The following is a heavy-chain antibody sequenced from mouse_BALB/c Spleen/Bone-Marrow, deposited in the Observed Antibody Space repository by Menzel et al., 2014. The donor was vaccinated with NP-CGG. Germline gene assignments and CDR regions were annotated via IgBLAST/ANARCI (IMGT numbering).Heavy chain of an antibody. CDR2: ISGGGSYT. CDR1: GFTFSDYY. Sequence: EVKLVESGGGLVKPGGSLKLSCAASGFTFSDYYMYWVRQTPEERLEWVATISGGGSYTHYPDSVKGRFTISRDNAKNNLFLQLSSLKSEDTAMYYCAREVSMDYWGQGTSVTVSS. CDR3: AREVSMDY. V-gene: IGHV5-4*02. J-gene: IGHJ4*01.